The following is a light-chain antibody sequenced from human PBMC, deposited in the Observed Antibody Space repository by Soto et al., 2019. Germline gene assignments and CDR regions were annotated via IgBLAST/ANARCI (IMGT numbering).Light chain of an antibody. V-gene: IGLV2-14*01. CDR1: SGDVGVYKF. J-gene: IGLJ1*01. CDR3: GSYTGTIYV. Sequence: QSALTQPASVSGSPGQSITISCTGTSGDVGVYKFVSWYQQHPGKAPKLIIYEVSNRPSGGSSRFSGSMSGNTASLTISGLQAEDEADYYCGSYTGTIYVFGTGTKVTVL. CDR2: EVS.